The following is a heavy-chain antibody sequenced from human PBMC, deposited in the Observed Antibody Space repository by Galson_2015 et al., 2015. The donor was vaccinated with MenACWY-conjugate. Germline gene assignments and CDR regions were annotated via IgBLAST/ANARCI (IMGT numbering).Heavy chain of an antibody. CDR1: GDSVSSNNAA. D-gene: IGHD2-21*01. CDR3: ARWGPSHTAYRPSTDQINDAFDV. J-gene: IGHJ3*01. Sequence: CAISGDSVSSNNAAWTWIRQSPSRGLEWLGRTYYRSKWYNDYAFSLKSRITVNPDTSKNQFSLQLNSVTPEDTAAYYCARWGPSHTAYRPSTDQINDAFDVWGQGTMVTVSS. CDR2: TYYRSKWYN. V-gene: IGHV6-1*01.